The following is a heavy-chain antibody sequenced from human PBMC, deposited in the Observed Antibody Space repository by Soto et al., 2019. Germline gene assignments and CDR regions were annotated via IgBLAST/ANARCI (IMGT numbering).Heavy chain of an antibody. V-gene: IGHV3-9*01. CDR2: ISWNSDNI. CDR1: GFTFDDFA. J-gene: IGHJ3*01. CDR3: AKVFTGAFDV. Sequence: SLRLSCAASGFTFDDFAMHWVRQAPGKGLEWVSGISWNSDNIGYADSVKGRFTISRDNAKNSLHLQMNSLRAEDTALYYCAKVFTGAFDVWGQGTMVTVSS.